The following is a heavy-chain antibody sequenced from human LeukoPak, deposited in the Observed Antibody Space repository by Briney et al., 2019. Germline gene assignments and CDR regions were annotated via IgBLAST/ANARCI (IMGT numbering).Heavy chain of an antibody. D-gene: IGHD3-3*01. J-gene: IGHJ4*02. CDR2: IYYTGNT. Sequence: SETLSLTCTVPGDSISTSYSYWGWIRRPPGRGLEWVGSIYYTGNTYSNSSLKSRVSMFVDTSKNQFSLILTSVTAADTAVYYCARQTGVGLFILPGGQGTLVTVSS. CDR1: GDSISTSYSY. CDR3: ARQTGVGLFILP. V-gene: IGHV4-39*01.